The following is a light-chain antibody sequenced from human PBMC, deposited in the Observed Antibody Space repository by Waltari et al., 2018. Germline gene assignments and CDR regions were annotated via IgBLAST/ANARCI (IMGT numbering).Light chain of an antibody. Sequence: RLLPKKGNKHFDWVFQKPGPTPPVLVYLGSNRGSGVSDRFRGRGSGKDFTLRISRVEAEDVGVYYCMQSLQTLWTFGPGTKVEIK. CDR2: LGS. J-gene: IGKJ1*01. CDR3: MQSLQTLWT. CDR1: RLLPKKGNKH. V-gene: IGKV2-28*01.